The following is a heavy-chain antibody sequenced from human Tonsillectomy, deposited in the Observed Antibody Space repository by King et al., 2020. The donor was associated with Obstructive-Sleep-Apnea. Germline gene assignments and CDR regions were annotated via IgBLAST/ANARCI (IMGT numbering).Heavy chain of an antibody. CDR3: ASPHHGGYDYYGMDV. D-gene: IGHD4-23*01. CDR1: GFTFSSYA. CDR2: ISYDGSNK. V-gene: IGHV3-30*04. Sequence: VQLVESGGGVVQPGRSLRLSCAASGFTFSSYAMHWVRQAPGKGLEWVAIISYDGSNKYYADSVRGRFTISRDNSKNTLYLQLNSLRPEDTAGDYCASPHHGGYDYYGMDVWGQGTTVTVSS. J-gene: IGHJ6*02.